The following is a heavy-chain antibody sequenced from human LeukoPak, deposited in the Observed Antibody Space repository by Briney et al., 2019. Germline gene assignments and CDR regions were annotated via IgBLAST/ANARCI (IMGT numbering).Heavy chain of an antibody. CDR3: ARGPYSYDSSGAFDI. J-gene: IGHJ3*02. CDR2: ISSSGST. D-gene: IGHD3-22*01. V-gene: IGHV4-61*02. Sequence: SETLSLTCTGSGDSSSSGDYYWSWIRQPAGKGLEWIGRISSSGSTNYNPSLKSRVTISVDTSKNQFSLRLSSVAAADTAVYFCARGPYSYDSSGAFDIWGQGKMVTVSS. CDR1: GDSSSSGDYY.